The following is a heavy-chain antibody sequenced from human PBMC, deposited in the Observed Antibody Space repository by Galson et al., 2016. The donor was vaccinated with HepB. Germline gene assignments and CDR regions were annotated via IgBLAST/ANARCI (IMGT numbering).Heavy chain of an antibody. CDR3: AKDHPPSWGKTGYTRGWLYYYTMDV. Sequence: SLRLSCAASGFRFSSYGMYWVRQAPGKGLEWVSLISYDGNEKYYADSVKGRFTISRDNSGNTLHLQLDSLRLEDTAVYYCAKDHPPSWGKTGYTRGWLYYYTMDVWGQGTTVTVAS. CDR1: GFRFSSYG. J-gene: IGHJ6*02. CDR2: ISYDGNEK. V-gene: IGHV3-30*18. D-gene: IGHD6-19*01.